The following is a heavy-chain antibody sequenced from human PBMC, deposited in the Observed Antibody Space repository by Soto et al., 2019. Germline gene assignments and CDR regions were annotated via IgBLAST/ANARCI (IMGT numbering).Heavy chain of an antibody. D-gene: IGHD2-15*01. J-gene: IGHJ1*01. CDR3: TTGYCSGGSCFLPPVPKYFQH. CDR1: GFTFSNAW. CDR2: IKSKTDGGTT. V-gene: IGHV3-15*01. Sequence: GGSLRLSCAASGFTFSNAWMSWVRQAPGKGLEWVGRIKSKTDGGTTDYAAPVKGRFTISRDDSKNTLYLQMNSLKTEDTAVYYCTTGYCSGGSCFLPPVPKYFQHWGQGTLVTVSS.